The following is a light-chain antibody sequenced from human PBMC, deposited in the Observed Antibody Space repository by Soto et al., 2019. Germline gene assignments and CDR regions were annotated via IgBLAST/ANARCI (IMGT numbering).Light chain of an antibody. CDR1: QSVTSNY. CDR2: GAS. Sequence: EIVLTQSPATLSLSPGERATLSCRASQSVTSNYLAWYQQKTGQAPRLLIYGASSRATAIPDRFSGSGSARDLAVTISRMEHKDLAVYHFQTYGDSPQKFGQETIVEIK. CDR3: QTYGDSPQK. J-gene: IGKJ1*01. V-gene: IGKV3-20*01.